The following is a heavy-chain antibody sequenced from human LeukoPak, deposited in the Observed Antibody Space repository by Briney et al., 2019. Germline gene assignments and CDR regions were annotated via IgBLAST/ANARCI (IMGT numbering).Heavy chain of an antibody. Sequence: GGSLRLSCVASGFIFSSYAMTWVRQAPGKGLEWVSGISGSSVSTYYADSVKGRFTISRDNSKNTLYLQMNSLRAEDTAVYYCAGGSIAAHLDYWGQGTLVTVSS. J-gene: IGHJ4*02. V-gene: IGHV3-23*01. CDR1: GFIFSSYA. CDR2: ISGSSVST. CDR3: AGGSIAAHLDY. D-gene: IGHD6-6*01.